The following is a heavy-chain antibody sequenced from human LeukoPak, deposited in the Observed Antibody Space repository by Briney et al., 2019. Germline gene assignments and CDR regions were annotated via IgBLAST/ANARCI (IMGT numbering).Heavy chain of an antibody. J-gene: IGHJ4*02. Sequence: GGSLRLSCSASGFTFSSDAMRWVRQAPGKGLEWVSAISWSDGRTYYADSLKGRFTISRDNSKNTLYLQMNTLRAEATAVYYCVTAPTRAYSVYWGQGTLVTVSS. D-gene: IGHD2-15*01. V-gene: IGHV3-23*01. CDR2: ISWSDGRT. CDR1: GFTFSSDA. CDR3: VTAPTRAYSVY.